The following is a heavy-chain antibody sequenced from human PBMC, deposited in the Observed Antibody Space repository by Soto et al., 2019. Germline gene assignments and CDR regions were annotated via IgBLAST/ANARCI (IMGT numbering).Heavy chain of an antibody. CDR1: GFTVSSNY. V-gene: IGHV3-66*01. J-gene: IGHJ4*02. D-gene: IGHD6-19*01. CDR2: IYSGGST. Sequence: EVQLVESGGGLVQPGGSLRLSCAASGFTVSSNYMSWVRQAPGKGLEWVSVIYSGGSTYYADSVKGRCTISRDNSKNTLYLQMNSLRAEDTAVYYCESSEGIAVAGTMDYWGPGTLVTVSS. CDR3: ESSEGIAVAGTMDY.